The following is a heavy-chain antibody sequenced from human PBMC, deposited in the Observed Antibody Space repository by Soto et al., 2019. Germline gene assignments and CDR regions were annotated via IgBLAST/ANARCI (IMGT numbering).Heavy chain of an antibody. Sequence: ASVKVSCKASGYTFTSYYMHWVRQAPGQGLEWMGIINPSGGSTSYAQKFQGRVTMTRDTSTSTVYVELSSLGSEDTAVYYCARDGLLTAAKNDAFDIWGQGTMVTVSS. V-gene: IGHV1-46*01. CDR3: ARDGLLTAAKNDAFDI. CDR2: INPSGGST. J-gene: IGHJ3*02. CDR1: GYTFTSYY. D-gene: IGHD2-21*02.